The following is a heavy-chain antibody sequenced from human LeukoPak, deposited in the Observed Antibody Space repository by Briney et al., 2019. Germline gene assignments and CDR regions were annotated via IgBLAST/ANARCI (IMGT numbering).Heavy chain of an antibody. J-gene: IGHJ4*02. CDR2: ISGSGGST. CDR1: GFTFSSYA. Sequence: GGSLRLSCAASGFTFSSYAMSWVRQAPGKGLEWVSAISGSGGSTYYADSVKGRFTISRDNSKNTLYLQMNSLRAEDTAVYYCATGGSPFDMSGYPTDYWGQGTLVTVSS. D-gene: IGHD3-22*01. V-gene: IGHV3-23*01. CDR3: ATGGSPFDMSGYPTDY.